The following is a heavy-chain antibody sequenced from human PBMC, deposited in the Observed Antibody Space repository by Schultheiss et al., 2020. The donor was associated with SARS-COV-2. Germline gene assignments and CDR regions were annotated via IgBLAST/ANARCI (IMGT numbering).Heavy chain of an antibody. D-gene: IGHD6-19*01. Sequence: GGSLRLSCAASGFTFSIHWMTWVRHVPGKGLEWVANIRNDGFETYYVDSVKGRFTISRDNAKNSLYLQMNSLRPEDTAVYYCARGGLGLDSWGQGTLVTVSS. V-gene: IGHV3-7*01. J-gene: IGHJ4*02. CDR2: IRNDGFET. CDR3: ARGGLGLDS. CDR1: GFTFSIHW.